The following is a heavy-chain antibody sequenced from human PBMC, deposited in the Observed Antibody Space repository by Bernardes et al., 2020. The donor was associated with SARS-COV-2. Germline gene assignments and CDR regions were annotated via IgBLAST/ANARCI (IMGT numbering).Heavy chain of an antibody. CDR1: GFSVGEYA. CDR2: ISGSGDIT. J-gene: IGHJ4*02. D-gene: IGHD2-21*01. Sequence: GGSLRLSCAASGFSVGEYAMSWVRQVPGKGLEWVSGISGSGDITNYADSVKGRFTISRDISKNTVYLQMNTLRAGDTAIYYCAKDYCDSNCDFFDHWGQGTLVPVSS. V-gene: IGHV3-23*01. CDR3: AKDYCDSNCDFFDH.